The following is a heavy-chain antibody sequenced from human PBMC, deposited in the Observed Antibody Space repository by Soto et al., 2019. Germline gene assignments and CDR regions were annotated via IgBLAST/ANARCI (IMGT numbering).Heavy chain of an antibody. D-gene: IGHD5-12*01. CDR2: ISGSGGST. Sequence: GGSLRLSCAASGFTFSSYAMSRVRQAPGKGLEWVSAISGSGGSTYYADSVKGRFTISRDNSKNTLYLQMNSLRAEDTAVYYCAKEVAVTPDYYYYYMEVWGKGNTVTVT. CDR3: AKEVAVTPDYYYYYMEV. J-gene: IGHJ6*03. CDR1: GFTFSSYA. V-gene: IGHV3-23*01.